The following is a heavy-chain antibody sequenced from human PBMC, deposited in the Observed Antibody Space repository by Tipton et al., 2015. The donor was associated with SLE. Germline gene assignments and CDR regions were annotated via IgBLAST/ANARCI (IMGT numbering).Heavy chain of an antibody. Sequence: TLSLTCTVSGDSISSSGYYWVWIRQSPGKGLEWVGSVYYTGTTYYNPSLKSRVTISVETPKTHFSLKMSSVTAADTAVYYCAREGAEKVRTSYYYYMDVRGKGTTVTISS. CDR1: GDSISSSGYY. CDR3: AREGAEKVRTSYYYYMDV. D-gene: IGHD3-10*01. CDR2: VYYTGTT. V-gene: IGHV4-39*07. J-gene: IGHJ6*03.